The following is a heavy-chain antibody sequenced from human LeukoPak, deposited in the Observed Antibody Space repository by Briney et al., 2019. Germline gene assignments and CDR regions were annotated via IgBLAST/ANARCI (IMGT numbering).Heavy chain of an antibody. CDR1: GFTFSSYA. Sequence: GGSLRLSCAASGFTFSSYAMSWVRQAPGKGLEWVSAISGSGGSTYYADSVKGRFTISRDNSKNTLYLQMNSLRAEDTAVYYCAKDWVPTGTIGNPIDYWGQGTLVTVSS. V-gene: IGHV3-23*01. D-gene: IGHD1-1*01. CDR2: ISGSGGST. J-gene: IGHJ4*02. CDR3: AKDWVPTGTIGNPIDY.